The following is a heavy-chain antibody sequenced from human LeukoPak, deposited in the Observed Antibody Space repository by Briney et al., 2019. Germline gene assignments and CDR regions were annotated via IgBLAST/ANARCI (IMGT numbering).Heavy chain of an antibody. V-gene: IGHV3-23*01. CDR3: AKGGDSSGYIIPPFDY. CDR2: ISGSGGST. D-gene: IGHD3-22*01. CDR1: GFTFSSYA. Sequence: PGGSLRLSCAASGFTFSSYAMSWVRQAPGKGLEWVSAISGSGGSTYYADSVKGRFTISRDNSKNTLYLQMNSLRAEDTAVYYCAKGGDSSGYIIPPFDYWGQGTLVTVPS. J-gene: IGHJ4*02.